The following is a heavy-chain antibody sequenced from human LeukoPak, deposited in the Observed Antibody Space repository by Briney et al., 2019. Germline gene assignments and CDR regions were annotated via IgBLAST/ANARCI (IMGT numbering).Heavy chain of an antibody. J-gene: IGHJ5*02. CDR2: INPNSGGT. V-gene: IGHV1-2*02. D-gene: IGHD2-2*01. Sequence: ASVKVSCKASGYTFTGYYMHWVRQAPGQGLEWMGWINPNSGGTNYAQKFQGRVTMTRDTSISTAYMELSSLRSEDTAVYYCARDLPIVVVPAARSRFDPWGQGTLVTVSS. CDR1: GYTFTGYY. CDR3: ARDLPIVVVPAARSRFDP.